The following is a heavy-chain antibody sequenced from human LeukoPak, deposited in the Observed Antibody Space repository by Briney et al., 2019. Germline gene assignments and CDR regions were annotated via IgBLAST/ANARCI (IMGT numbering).Heavy chain of an antibody. J-gene: IGHJ4*02. Sequence: SETLSLTCTISAYSISSVYYWGWIRQPPGKGLEWYGSIYHSGSTYYIPSLRLRVTISLDKSKNQFSLTMSSVTAGNTAAHHCARYLYSGGWGYFDYWGQGTLVTVSS. CDR3: ARYLYSGGWGYFDY. CDR2: IYHSGST. V-gene: IGHV4-38-2*02. D-gene: IGHD6-19*01. CDR1: AYSISSVYY.